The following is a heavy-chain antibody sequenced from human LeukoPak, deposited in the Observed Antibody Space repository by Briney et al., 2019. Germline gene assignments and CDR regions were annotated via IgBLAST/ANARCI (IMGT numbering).Heavy chain of an antibody. CDR1: GGTFSSYA. Sequence: GASVKVSCKASGGTFSSYAISWVRQAPGQGLEWMGGIIPIFGTANYAQKFQGRVTITADESTSTAYMELSSLRSEDTAVYYCAIYSGYQWLGLPDYWGQGTLVTVSS. CDR2: IIPIFGTA. D-gene: IGHD5-12*01. V-gene: IGHV1-69*13. J-gene: IGHJ4*02. CDR3: AIYSGYQWLGLPDY.